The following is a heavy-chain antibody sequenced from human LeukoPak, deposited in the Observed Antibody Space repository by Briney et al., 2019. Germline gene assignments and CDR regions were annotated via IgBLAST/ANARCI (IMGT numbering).Heavy chain of an antibody. V-gene: IGHV3-74*01. J-gene: IGHJ5*02. D-gene: IGHD2-21*02. CDR3: ARSPNCGGDCS. Sequence: GGSLRLSCAVSGFTFSTYWMHWVRQAPGKGPVWVSRISSDGTRTSYVDSVRGRFTIPRNNAKNTLYLQMNSLRVEDTAVYYCARSPNCGGDCSWGQGTLVTVSS. CDR2: ISSDGTRT. CDR1: GFTFSTYW.